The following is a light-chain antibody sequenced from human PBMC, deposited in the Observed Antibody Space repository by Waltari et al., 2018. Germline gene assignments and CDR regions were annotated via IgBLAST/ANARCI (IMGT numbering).Light chain of an antibody. Sequence: QSALTQPASVSGSPGQSLTISCTGTSSDVGGYNYVSWYQQHPGKAPKLMFYDVSKRPSGVSNRFSGSKSGNTASLTISGLQAEDEADYYCSSYTSSSTYVVFGGGTKLTVL. V-gene: IGLV2-14*01. CDR3: SSYTSSSTYVV. CDR2: DVS. J-gene: IGLJ2*01. CDR1: SSDVGGYNY.